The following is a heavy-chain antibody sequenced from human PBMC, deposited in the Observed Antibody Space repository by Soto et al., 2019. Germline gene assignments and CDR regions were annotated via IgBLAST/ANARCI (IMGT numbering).Heavy chain of an antibody. J-gene: IGHJ4*02. Sequence: ASVKVSCKALRGTFTNYAFSWVRQAPGQGLEWMGGIMPFFGSGNYAQKLQGRINITADESTSSVYLELTSLRSEDTAVYYCARDRAGYYSHFVYWGQGTLVTVSS. CDR3: ARDRAGYYSHFVY. D-gene: IGHD3-22*01. CDR2: IMPFFGSG. V-gene: IGHV1-69*13. CDR1: RGTFTNYA.